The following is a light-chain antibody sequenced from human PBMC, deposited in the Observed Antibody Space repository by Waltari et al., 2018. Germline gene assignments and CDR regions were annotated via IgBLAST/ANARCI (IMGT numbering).Light chain of an antibody. CDR2: GAS. J-gene: IGKJ1*01. V-gene: IGKV3-20*01. CDR3: QHYVRLPVT. Sequence: EIVLTQSPGTLSLSPGESATLSCWASQRVGRSLAWYQQKRGQAPRLLIYGASTRATGIPDRFSGSGSGTDFSLTISRLEPEDFAVYYCQHYVRLPVTFGQGTKVEI. CDR1: QRVGRS.